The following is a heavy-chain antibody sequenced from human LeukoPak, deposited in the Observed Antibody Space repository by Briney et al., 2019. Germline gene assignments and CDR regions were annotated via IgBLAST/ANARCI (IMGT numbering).Heavy chain of an antibody. CDR1: GFTFSTHR. CDR2: IKQDESEK. CDR3: ARGNVVVPAAFDY. D-gene: IGHD2-2*01. J-gene: IGHJ4*02. V-gene: IGHV3-7*04. Sequence: GGSLRLSCAASGFTFSTHRLTWVRQAPGKGLEWVANIKQDESEKSYVDSVKGRFTISRDNAKNSLYLQMNSLRAEDTAVYYCARGNVVVPAAFDYWGQGTLVTVSS.